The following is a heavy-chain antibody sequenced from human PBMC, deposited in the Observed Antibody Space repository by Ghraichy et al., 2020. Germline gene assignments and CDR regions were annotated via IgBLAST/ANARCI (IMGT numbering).Heavy chain of an antibody. V-gene: IGHV3-11*06. CDR2: ISSSSSYT. J-gene: IGHJ4*02. Sequence: GGSLRLSCAASGFTFSDYYMSWIRQAPGKGLEWVSYISSSSSYTNYADSEKGRFTISRDNAKNSLYLQMNSLRAEDTAVYYCARDKVGTMVRGVPDYWGQGTLVTVSS. CDR1: GFTFSDYY. CDR3: ARDKVGTMVRGVPDY. D-gene: IGHD3-10*01.